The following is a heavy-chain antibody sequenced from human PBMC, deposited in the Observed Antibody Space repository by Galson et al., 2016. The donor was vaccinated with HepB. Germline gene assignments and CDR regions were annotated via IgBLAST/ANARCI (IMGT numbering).Heavy chain of an antibody. D-gene: IGHD2-15*01. V-gene: IGHV5-51*01. CDR3: ARQVGAAKLIVDP. CDR1: GYSFTSYW. J-gene: IGHJ5*02. CDR2: IYPGYSDT. Sequence: QSGAEVKKPGESLKISCKGSGYSFTSYWIGWVRQMPGKGLEWMGIIYPGYSDTKYSPSFQGQVSISVDQSIRTAYLQWSSLKASDTAMYYCARQVGAAKLIVDPWAQGTLVTVSS.